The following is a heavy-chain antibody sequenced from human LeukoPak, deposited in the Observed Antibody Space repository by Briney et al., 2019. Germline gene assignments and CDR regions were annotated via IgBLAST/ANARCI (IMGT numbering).Heavy chain of an antibody. Sequence: GGSLRLSCAASGFTFSNAWMSWVRQAPGKGLEWVGRIKSKTDGGTTDYAAPVKGRFTISRDDSKNTLYLQMNSLKTEDTAVYYCTTAPATAIAVADNYYYYYGMDVWGQGTTVTVSS. V-gene: IGHV3-15*01. CDR2: IKSKTDGGTT. D-gene: IGHD6-19*01. J-gene: IGHJ6*02. CDR1: GFTFSNAW. CDR3: TTAPATAIAVADNYYYYYGMDV.